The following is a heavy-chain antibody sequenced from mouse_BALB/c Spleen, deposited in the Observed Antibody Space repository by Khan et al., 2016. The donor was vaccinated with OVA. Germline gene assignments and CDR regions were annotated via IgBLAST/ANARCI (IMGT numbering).Heavy chain of an antibody. J-gene: IGHJ3*01. D-gene: IGHD2-1*01. CDR2: INSDGDYT. V-gene: IGHV5-9-3*01. CDR3: ARSPYGNFAY. Sequence: EVQLVESGGGLVKPGGSLKLSCAASGFTFSTFAMSWVRQTPEKRLEWVATINSDGDYTYYPDNVTGRFTISRDNAKNTLYLQINSLRSEDTAMYYCARSPYGNFAYWGQVTLVTVSA. CDR1: GFTFSTFA.